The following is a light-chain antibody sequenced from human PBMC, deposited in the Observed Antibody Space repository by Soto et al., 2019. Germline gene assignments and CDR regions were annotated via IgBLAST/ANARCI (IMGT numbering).Light chain of an antibody. Sequence: ELTQSPGTLSVSPGERATLSFRASQSVSSSHVAWYQQKRGQAPRLLIYDTSTRATGIPDRFRGSGSGTDFTLTISRLEPEDFAVYHCQQYGASPWTFGQGTQVDIK. CDR3: QQYGASPWT. CDR1: QSVSSSH. V-gene: IGKV3-20*01. J-gene: IGKJ1*01. CDR2: DTS.